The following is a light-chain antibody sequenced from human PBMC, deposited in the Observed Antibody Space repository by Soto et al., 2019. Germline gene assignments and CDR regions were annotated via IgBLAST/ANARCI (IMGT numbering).Light chain of an antibody. CDR1: RSNIGSYP. Sequence: QSVLTQPPSASGTPGQRVTISCSGSRSNIGSYPENWYQQLPGTAPKLLINTNNQRPSGVPDRFSGSKSGTSASLAISGLQAGDEAIYYCASWDDNLNCPEFGGG. V-gene: IGLV1-44*01. J-gene: IGLJ2*01. CDR3: ASWDDNLNCPE. CDR2: TNN.